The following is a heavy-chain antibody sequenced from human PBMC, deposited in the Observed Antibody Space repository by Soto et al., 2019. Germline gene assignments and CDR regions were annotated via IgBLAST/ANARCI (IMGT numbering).Heavy chain of an antibody. CDR1: GGSISSGNFY. CDR3: GRAPVYDAPHYFDY. D-gene: IGHD1-20*01. V-gene: IGHV4-39*02. CDR2: IFYNVDT. Sequence: QMHLRESGPGLVRPSETLSLTCTVSGGSISSGNFYWGWVHQAPGKGLEWIGNIFYNVDTYYNPSLKSRVTISVDTSGNRFSLELTSVTAADTALYFCGRAPVYDAPHYFDYWGQGSRVTVS. J-gene: IGHJ4*02.